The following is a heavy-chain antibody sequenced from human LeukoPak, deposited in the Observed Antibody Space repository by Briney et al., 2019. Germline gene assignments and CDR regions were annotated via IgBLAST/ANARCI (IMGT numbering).Heavy chain of an antibody. D-gene: IGHD3-10*01. J-gene: IGHJ6*03. CDR1: AGTFSSYA. Sequence: SVHVSCKASAGTFSSYAISWVRQAPGQGREWMGRIIPIFGTANYAQKFQGTATITTDESTSTAYMELSSLRAEDPAVNYCAREVGLWFGELLSGYYYYMDVWGKGTTVTVSS. V-gene: IGHV1-69*05. CDR2: IIPIFGTA. CDR3: AREVGLWFGELLSGYYYYMDV.